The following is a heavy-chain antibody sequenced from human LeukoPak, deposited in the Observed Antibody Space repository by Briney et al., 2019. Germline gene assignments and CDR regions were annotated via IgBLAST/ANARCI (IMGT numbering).Heavy chain of an antibody. J-gene: IGHJ5*02. CDR1: GGSISSSNW. Sequence: PSETLSLTCAVSGGSISSSNWWSWVRQPPGKGLEWIGEIYHSGSTNYNPSLKSRVTISVDKSKNQSSLKLSSVTAADTAVYYCARSPSGSSSRWFDPWGQGTLVTVSS. V-gene: IGHV4-4*02. CDR2: IYHSGST. D-gene: IGHD1-26*01. CDR3: ARSPSGSSSRWFDP.